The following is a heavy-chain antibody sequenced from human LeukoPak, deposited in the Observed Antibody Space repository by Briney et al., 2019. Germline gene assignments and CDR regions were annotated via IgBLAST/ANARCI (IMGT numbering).Heavy chain of an antibody. V-gene: IGHV5-51*01. Sequence: GESLKISCKGSGYSFTSYWIGWVRQMPGKGLEWMGIIYPGDSDTRYSPSFQGQVTISADKSISTAYLQWSSLKASDTAMYYCARQSCSGGSCYLNRFDPWGQGTLVTVSS. J-gene: IGHJ5*02. CDR1: GYSFTSYW. CDR3: ARQSCSGGSCYLNRFDP. D-gene: IGHD2-15*01. CDR2: IYPGDSDT.